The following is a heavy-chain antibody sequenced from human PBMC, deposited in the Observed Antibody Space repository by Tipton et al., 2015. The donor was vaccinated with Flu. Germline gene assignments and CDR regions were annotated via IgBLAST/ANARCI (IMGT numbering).Heavy chain of an antibody. CDR3: TSNRGSGSYFDS. CDR1: GGSISSNNW. V-gene: IGHV4-4*02. J-gene: IGHJ4*02. D-gene: IGHD1-26*01. Sequence: TLSLTCAVSGGSISSNNWWSWVRQPPGRGLEWIGEIHHSGTTDYEPSLKSRVTISVDKSKNQFSLKLNSVTAADTAVYYCTSNRGSGSYFDSWGQGTLVTVSS. CDR2: IHHSGTT.